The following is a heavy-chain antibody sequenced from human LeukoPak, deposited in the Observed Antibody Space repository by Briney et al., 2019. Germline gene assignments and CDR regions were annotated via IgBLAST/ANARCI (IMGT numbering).Heavy chain of an antibody. CDR3: ATDLLDY. CDR1: VFTFSNAR. Sequence: GGPLRLSCAASVFTFSNARMSWVRQARGKGLEWVGRIKWQADCGTTDYAAPVEGRFIISRDDSKNTLYLQMNSLKTEDTALYYCATDLLDYWGQGTMVTVSS. CDR2: IKWQADCGTT. J-gene: IGHJ4*02. V-gene: IGHV3-15*01.